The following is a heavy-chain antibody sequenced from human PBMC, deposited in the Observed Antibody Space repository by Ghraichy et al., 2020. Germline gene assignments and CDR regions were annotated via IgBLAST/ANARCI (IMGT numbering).Heavy chain of an antibody. J-gene: IGHJ4*02. D-gene: IGHD3-3*01. CDR2: ISGSGGST. CDR1: GFTFSSYA. Sequence: GGSLRLSCAASGFTFSSYAMSWVRQAPGKGLEWVSAISGSGGSTYYADSVKGRFTISRDNSKNTLYLQMNSLRAEDTAVYYCAKEFKLNTVLRFLEWLSYFDYWGQGTLVTVSS. CDR3: AKEFKLNTVLRFLEWLSYFDY. V-gene: IGHV3-23*01.